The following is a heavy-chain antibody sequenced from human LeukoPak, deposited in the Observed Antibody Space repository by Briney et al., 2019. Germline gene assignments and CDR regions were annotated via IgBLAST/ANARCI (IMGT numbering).Heavy chain of an antibody. D-gene: IGHD2-15*01. V-gene: IGHV4-34*01. CDR2: INHSGST. CDR3: ARGGLVAATDDYFDS. Sequence: SETLSLTCAVYGGSFSGYYCSWIRQPPGKGLEWIGEINHSGSTNYNPSLKSRFTISGDTSKNQLYLKLSSVTDADTAVYYCARGGLVAATDDYFDSWGQGTLVTVSS. CDR1: GGSFSGYY. J-gene: IGHJ4*02.